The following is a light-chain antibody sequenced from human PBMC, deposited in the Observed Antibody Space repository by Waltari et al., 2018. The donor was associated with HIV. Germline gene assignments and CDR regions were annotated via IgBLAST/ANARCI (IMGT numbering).Light chain of an antibody. CDR3: CAYAGSTTYVI. Sequence: QSALTQPASVSGSPGQSITISCTGTSSDVGGYNLVSWYQQHPGKATKLIIYEVSKRPSWASNRFSGSKSGNTASLTISGLQAEDEADYYCCAYAGSTTYVIFGGGTKLTVL. V-gene: IGLV2-23*02. J-gene: IGLJ2*01. CDR2: EVS. CDR1: SSDVGGYNL.